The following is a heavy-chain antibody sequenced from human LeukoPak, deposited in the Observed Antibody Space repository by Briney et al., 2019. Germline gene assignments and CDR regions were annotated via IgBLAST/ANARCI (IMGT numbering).Heavy chain of an antibody. CDR1: GGSISSYY. CDR2: IYYSGST. Sequence: SETLSLTCTVSGGSISSYYWSWIRQPPGKGLEWIGYIYYSGSTNYNPSLKSRVTISVDTSKNQFSLKLSSVTAADTAVYYCARQAHDQLLYTGGAFDIWGQGTMVTVSS. CDR3: ARQAHDQLLYTGGAFDI. D-gene: IGHD2-2*02. J-gene: IGHJ3*02. V-gene: IGHV4-59*01.